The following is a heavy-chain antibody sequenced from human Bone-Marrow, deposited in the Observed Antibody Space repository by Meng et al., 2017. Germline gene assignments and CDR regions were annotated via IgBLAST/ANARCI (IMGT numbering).Heavy chain of an antibody. CDR1: GGSFSGYY. CDR3: ARGRPYSSSWYSIWYYYYGMDV. J-gene: IGHJ6*02. Sequence: SETLSLTCAVYGGSFSGYYWSWIRQPPGKGLEWIGEINHSGSTNYNPSLKSRVTISVDTSKNQFSLKLSSVTAADTAVYYCARGRPYSSSWYSIWYYYYGMDVWGQGTTVTVSS. D-gene: IGHD6-13*01. V-gene: IGHV4-34*01. CDR2: INHSGST.